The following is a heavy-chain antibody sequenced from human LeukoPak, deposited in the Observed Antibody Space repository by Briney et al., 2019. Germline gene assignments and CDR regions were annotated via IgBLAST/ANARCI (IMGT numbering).Heavy chain of an antibody. Sequence: GGSLRLSCAASGFTFNNYAMDWVRQAPGKGLEWVSLIGRSGATTYYADSVKGRFTISRDNSRNALYLQMTSLRAEDTAVYYCARDPGDRWFFDLWGRGTLVTVSS. CDR1: GFTFNNYA. CDR3: ARDPGDRWFFDL. V-gene: IGHV3-23*01. CDR2: IGRSGATT. D-gene: IGHD7-27*01. J-gene: IGHJ2*01.